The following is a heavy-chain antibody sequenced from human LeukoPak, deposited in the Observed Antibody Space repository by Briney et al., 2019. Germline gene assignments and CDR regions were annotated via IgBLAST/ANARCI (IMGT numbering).Heavy chain of an antibody. Sequence: GGSLRLSCAASGFTFSSYWMSWVRQAPGKGLEWVANIKQDGSEKYYVDSVKGRFTISRDNAKNSLYLQMNSLRAEDTAVYYCARDIMDEGLLFYGMDVWGKGTTVTVSS. D-gene: IGHD3-16*01. J-gene: IGHJ6*04. CDR2: IKQDGSEK. CDR1: GFTFSSYW. CDR3: ARDIMDEGLLFYGMDV. V-gene: IGHV3-7*03.